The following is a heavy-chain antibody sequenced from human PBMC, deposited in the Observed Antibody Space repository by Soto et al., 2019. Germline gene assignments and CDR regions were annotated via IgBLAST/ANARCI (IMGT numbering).Heavy chain of an antibody. D-gene: IGHD2-15*01. V-gene: IGHV1-18*01. CDR2: ISGYNGNT. Sequence: ASVKVSCKASGYTFTNYGFSWVRQAPGQGLEWMGWISGYNGNTKYAEKFQGRVTMTTDTSTSTAHMELRSLRSDDTAVYYCARGGLYRSGCYGNRHDPWGRRTPVTVSA. J-gene: IGHJ5*02. CDR3: ARGGLYRSGCYGNRHDP. CDR1: GYTFTNYG.